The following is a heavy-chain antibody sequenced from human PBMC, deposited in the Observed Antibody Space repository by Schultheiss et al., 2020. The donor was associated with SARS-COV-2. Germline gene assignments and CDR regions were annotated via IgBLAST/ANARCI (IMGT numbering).Heavy chain of an antibody. Sequence: TLSLTCTVSGGSISSSSYYWGWIRQPPGKGLEWIGRIYTSGSTNYNPSLKSRVTMSVDTSKNQFSLKLSSVTAADTAVYYCARGENYDFWSGYSKNWFDPWGQGTLVTVSS. D-gene: IGHD3-3*01. CDR3: ARGENYDFWSGYSKNWFDP. J-gene: IGHJ5*02. CDR1: GGSISSSSYY. V-gene: IGHV4-61*02. CDR2: IYTSGST.